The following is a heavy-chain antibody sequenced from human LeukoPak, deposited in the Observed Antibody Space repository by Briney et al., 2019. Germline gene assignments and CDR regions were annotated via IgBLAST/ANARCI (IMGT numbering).Heavy chain of an antibody. CDR2: ISGSGGST. V-gene: IGHV3-23*01. Sequence: PGGSLRLSCAASGFTFSSYAMSWVRQAPGKGLEWVSAISGSGGSTYYADSVKGRFTISRDNSKNTLYLQMNSLRAEDTAVYYCAKVKEQWPYRPLFDYWGQGTLVTVSS. CDR3: AKVKEQWPYRPLFDY. J-gene: IGHJ4*02. D-gene: IGHD6-19*01. CDR1: GFTFSSYA.